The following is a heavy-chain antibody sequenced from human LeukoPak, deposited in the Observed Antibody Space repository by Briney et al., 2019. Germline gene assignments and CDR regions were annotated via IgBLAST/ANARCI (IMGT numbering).Heavy chain of an antibody. J-gene: IGHJ4*02. CDR3: ATTSATYYDFWSENYYFDY. CDR2: IYYSGST. D-gene: IGHD3-3*01. Sequence: SETLSLTCTVSGGSISSYYWGWIRQPPGKGLEWIGYIYYSGSTNYNPSLKSRVTISVDTSKNQFSLKLSSVTAADTAVYYCATTSATYYDFWSENYYFDYWGQGTLVTVSS. CDR1: GGSISSYY. V-gene: IGHV4-59*01.